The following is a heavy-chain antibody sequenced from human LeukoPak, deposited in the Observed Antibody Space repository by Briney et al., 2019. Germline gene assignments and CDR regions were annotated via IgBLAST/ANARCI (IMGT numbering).Heavy chain of an antibody. CDR1: GFTVSSNY. CDR2: IYSGGST. CDR3: AKDGQLSLWFGESHILGYMDV. V-gene: IGHV3-53*01. J-gene: IGHJ6*03. D-gene: IGHD3-10*01. Sequence: PGGSLRLSCAASGFTVSSNYMSWVRQAPGKGLEWVSVIYSGGSTYYADSVKGRFTISRDNSKNTLYLQMNSLRAEDTAVYYCAKDGQLSLWFGESHILGYMDVWGEGTTVTISS.